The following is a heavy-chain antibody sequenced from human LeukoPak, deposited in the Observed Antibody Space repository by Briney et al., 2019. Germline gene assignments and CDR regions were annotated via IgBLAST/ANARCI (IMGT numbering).Heavy chain of an antibody. Sequence: PGGSLRLSCAASGFTFSSYAMSWVRQAPGKGLEWVSGISGSGGSTYYADSVKGRFTISRDNSKNTLYLQMNSLKAEDTAVYYCANQGYSYGRGRDFDYWGRGTLVTVSS. CDR1: GFTFSSYA. CDR2: ISGSGGST. CDR3: ANQGYSYGRGRDFDY. J-gene: IGHJ4*02. D-gene: IGHD5-18*01. V-gene: IGHV3-23*01.